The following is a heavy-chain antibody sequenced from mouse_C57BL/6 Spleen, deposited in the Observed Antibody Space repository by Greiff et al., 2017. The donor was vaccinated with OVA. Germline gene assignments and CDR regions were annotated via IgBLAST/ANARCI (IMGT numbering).Heavy chain of an antibody. CDR3: ARESFDY. Sequence: QVQLQQSGAELVRPGTSVKLSCKASGYAFTNYLIDWVKQRPGQGLEWIGVINPGSGGTNYNEKFKGTATLTADKSSSTAYMQLSSLTSEDSAVYLCARESFDYWGQGTLVTVSA. CDR2: INPGSGGT. J-gene: IGHJ3*01. V-gene: IGHV1-54*01. CDR1: GYAFTNYL.